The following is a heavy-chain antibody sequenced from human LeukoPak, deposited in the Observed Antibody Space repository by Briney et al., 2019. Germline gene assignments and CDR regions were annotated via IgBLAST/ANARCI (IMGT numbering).Heavy chain of an antibody. V-gene: IGHV1-24*01. CDR2: FDLESDDR. D-gene: IGHD1-14*01. CDR3: AADAELPFDF. Sequence: ASVKVSCKGSGYTLTELSIHWVRQPPGKGLEWMGSFDLESDDRIYAQEFQGRVTMTEDTSIDTAYMELRSLRSEDTAVYYCAADAELPFDFWGQGTLVTVSS. CDR1: GYTLTELS. J-gene: IGHJ4*02.